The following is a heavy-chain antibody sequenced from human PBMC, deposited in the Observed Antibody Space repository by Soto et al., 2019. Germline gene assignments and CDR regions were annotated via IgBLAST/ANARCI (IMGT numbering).Heavy chain of an antibody. CDR1: GGSFSDYY. CDR3: ARKMHPYYYDTPFDY. J-gene: IGHJ4*02. D-gene: IGHD3-22*01. Sequence: QVQLQQWGARLLKPSETLSLTCGVYGGSFSDYYWTWIRQPPGKGLEWIGEINHSGSTNYNPSLMSRVTISVDTSQKQFSLKLTSVTAADTAVYYCARKMHPYYYDTPFDYWCQGTLVAVSS. V-gene: IGHV4-34*01. CDR2: INHSGST.